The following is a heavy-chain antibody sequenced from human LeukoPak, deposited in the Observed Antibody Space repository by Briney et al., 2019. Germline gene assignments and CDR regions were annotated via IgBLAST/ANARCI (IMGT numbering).Heavy chain of an antibody. CDR3: ARDFPGMGMDV. J-gene: IGHJ6*02. Sequence: GGSLRLSCAASGFSFSGSTMHWVRQAPGKGLEWVGHITSKRDNYATVYAASVEGRFTISRDDSKSTTYLQMNSLKTEDTAVYYCARDFPGMGMDVWGQGTTVTVSS. V-gene: IGHV3-73*01. CDR2: ITSKRDNYAT. CDR1: GFSFSGST. D-gene: IGHD3-3*01.